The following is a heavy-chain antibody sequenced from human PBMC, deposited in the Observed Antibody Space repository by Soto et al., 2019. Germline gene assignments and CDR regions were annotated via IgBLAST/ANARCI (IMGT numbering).Heavy chain of an antibody. CDR3: GRIGGGSPGDY. J-gene: IGHJ4*02. V-gene: IGHV3-48*01. CDR2: ISSSSSTI. Sequence: DVQLVESGGGLVRPGGSLRLSCAASGFTFNIYSMNWVRQAPGKGLEWVSYISSSSSTIYYADSVKGRFTISRDNAKKSLYLQMNSLRAEDTAVYYCGRIGGGSPGDYWGQGTLVTVSS. CDR1: GFTFNIYS.